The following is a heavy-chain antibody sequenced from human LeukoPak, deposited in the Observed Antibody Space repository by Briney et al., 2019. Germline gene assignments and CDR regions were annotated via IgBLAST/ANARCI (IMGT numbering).Heavy chain of an antibody. D-gene: IGHD4-17*01. Sequence: ASVKVSCKASGYSFVLYGISWVRQAPGEGPEWMGWISGSTGDTNYAQKFQGRVTMTADTSTNTAYMELRSLRSDDTAVYYCARDENYGIFFNVDYWGQGTLVTVSS. J-gene: IGHJ4*02. CDR2: ISGSTGDT. CDR3: ARDENYGIFFNVDY. CDR1: GYSFVLYG. V-gene: IGHV1-18*01.